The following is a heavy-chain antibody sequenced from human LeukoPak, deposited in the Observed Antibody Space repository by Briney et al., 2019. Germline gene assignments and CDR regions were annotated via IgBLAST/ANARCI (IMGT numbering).Heavy chain of an antibody. CDR2: IWYDGSNK. V-gene: IGHV3-33*01. D-gene: IGHD3-22*01. J-gene: IGHJ4*02. CDR1: GFTFSSYG. Sequence: PGGSLRLSCAASGFTFSSYGMHWVRQAPGKGLEWVAVIWYDGSNKYYADSVKGRFTISRDNSKNTLYLQMNSLRAEDTAVYYCARVGPRYDSSGYYYYFDYWSQGTLATVPS. CDR3: ARVGPRYDSSGYYYYFDY.